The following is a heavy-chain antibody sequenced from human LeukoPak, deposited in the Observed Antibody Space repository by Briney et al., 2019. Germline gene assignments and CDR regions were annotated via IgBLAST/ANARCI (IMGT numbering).Heavy chain of an antibody. CDR2: ISWNSGII. CDR1: GFTFDDYA. J-gene: IGHJ6*02. D-gene: IGHD3-9*01. CDR3: TEELRLRAIFGPMDV. V-gene: IGHV3-9*01. Sequence: GGSLRLSCAASGFTFDDYAMHWVRQVPGKGLEWVSGISWNSGIIVYADSVKGRFTISRDNAKNSLYLQMNSLRPEDTALYHCTEELRLRAIFGPMDVWGQGTTVTVSS.